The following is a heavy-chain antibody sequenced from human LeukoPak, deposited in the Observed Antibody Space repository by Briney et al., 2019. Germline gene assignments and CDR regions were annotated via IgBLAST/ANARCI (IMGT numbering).Heavy chain of an antibody. CDR3: ARDTETSGSYYYYGMDV. V-gene: IGHV1-2*02. D-gene: IGHD3-10*01. CDR2: INPNSGGT. Sequence: ASVEVSCKASGYTFTGYYMHWVRQAPGQGLEWMGWINPNSGGTNYAQKFQGRVTMTRDTSISTAYMELSRLRSDDTAVYYCARDTETSGSYYYYGMDVWGQGTTVTVSS. CDR1: GYTFTGYY. J-gene: IGHJ6*02.